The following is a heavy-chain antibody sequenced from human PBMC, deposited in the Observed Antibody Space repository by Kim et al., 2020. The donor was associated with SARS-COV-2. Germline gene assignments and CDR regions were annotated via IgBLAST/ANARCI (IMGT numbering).Heavy chain of an antibody. CDR2: INTNTGNP. CDR3: AREGIVVVPAAQGGFDY. CDR1: GYTFTSYA. J-gene: IGHJ4*02. Sequence: ASVKVSCKASGYTFTSYAMNWVRRAPGQGLEWMGWINTNTGNPTYAQGFTGRFVCSLDTSVSTAYLQISSLKAEDTAVYYCAREGIVVVPAAQGGFDYWGQGTLVTVSS. V-gene: IGHV7-4-1*02. D-gene: IGHD2-2*01.